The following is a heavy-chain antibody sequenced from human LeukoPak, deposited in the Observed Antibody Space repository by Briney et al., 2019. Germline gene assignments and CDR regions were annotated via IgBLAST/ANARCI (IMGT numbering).Heavy chain of an antibody. CDR1: GFTFSSYD. D-gene: IGHD2-2*01. J-gene: IGHJ6*02. CDR3: ASLCSSTSCYDYYGMDV. V-gene: IGHV3-21*01. CDR2: ISSSSSYI. Sequence: GGSLRLSCAVSGFTFSSYDMNWVRQAPGKGLEWVSSISSSSSYIYYADSVEGRFTISRDNAKNSLYLQMNSLRAEDTAVYYCASLCSSTSCYDYYGMDVWGQGTTVTVSS.